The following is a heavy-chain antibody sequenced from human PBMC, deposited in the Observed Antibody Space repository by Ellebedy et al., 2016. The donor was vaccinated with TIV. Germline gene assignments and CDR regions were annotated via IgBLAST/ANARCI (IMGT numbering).Heavy chain of an antibody. CDR1: GLTFSSYA. V-gene: IGHV3-23*01. CDR2: ISGFEQTT. J-gene: IGHJ4*02. CDR3: TKDSGFVAAAGTGY. Sequence: GESLKISCTASGLTFSSYAMNWVRQAPGKGLEWVSGISGFEQTTHYADSVEGRFAISRDNSKNTLYLQMNSLRVEDTAVYYCTKDSGFVAAAGTGYWGPGTLVTVSS. D-gene: IGHD6-13*01.